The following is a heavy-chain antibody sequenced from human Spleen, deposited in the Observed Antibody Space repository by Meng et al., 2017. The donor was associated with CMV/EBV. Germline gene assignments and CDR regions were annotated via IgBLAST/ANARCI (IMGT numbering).Heavy chain of an antibody. CDR2: IDHSEST. D-gene: IGHD5-24*01. Sequence: SISSSNWGRWVRQPPGKGVEWIEEIDHSESTNYNPSLKSRVIISIDKSKNHFSLKLRSVTDEDTGVYFCARDVSSRITIIRHWYCDLWGRGTLVTVSS. V-gene: IGHV4-4*01. CDR3: ARDVSSRITIIRHWYCDL. J-gene: IGHJ2*01. CDR1: SISSSNW.